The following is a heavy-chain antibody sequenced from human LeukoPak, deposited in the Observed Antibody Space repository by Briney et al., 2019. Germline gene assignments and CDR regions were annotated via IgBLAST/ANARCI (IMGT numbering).Heavy chain of an antibody. J-gene: IGHJ4*02. D-gene: IGHD2-15*01. CDR3: ARVRDIVVVEIFDY. CDR1: GYTFTSYG. CDR2: ISAYNGNT. Sequence: ALVKVSCKASGYTFTSYGISWVRQAPGQGLEWMGWISAYNGNTNYAQKLQGRVTMTTDTSTSTAYMELRSLRSDDTAVYYCARVRDIVVVEIFDYWGQGTLVTVSS. V-gene: IGHV1-18*01.